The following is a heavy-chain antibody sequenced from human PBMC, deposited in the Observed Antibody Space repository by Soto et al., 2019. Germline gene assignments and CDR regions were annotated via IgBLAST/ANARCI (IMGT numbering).Heavy chain of an antibody. Sequence: QVQLVQSGAEVKMPGASVKVSCKASGYTFTDYDINWVRQAPGQGLEWVGRMNPSSGKTDYAQNFQARVTMTRDTSISTAYLELSNLGYEYTAVFYCSTWGRDGWYTGFFWGQGTLVTVAS. J-gene: IGHJ4*02. CDR3: STWGRDGWYTGFF. CDR1: GYTFTDYD. V-gene: IGHV1-8*01. D-gene: IGHD6-19*01. CDR2: MNPSSGKT.